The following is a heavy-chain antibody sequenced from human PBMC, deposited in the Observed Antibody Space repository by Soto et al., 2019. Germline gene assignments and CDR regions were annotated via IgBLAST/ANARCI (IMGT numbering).Heavy chain of an antibody. CDR2: IYYSGST. Sequence: PSETLSLTCTVSGGSICSSSYYWGWIRQPPGKGLEWIGSIYYSGSTYYNPSLKSRVTISVDTSKNQFSLKLSSVTAADTAVYYCAITKYYYGSGYYYGMDVWGQGTTVTVSS. CDR3: AITKYYYGSGYYYGMDV. J-gene: IGHJ6*02. V-gene: IGHV4-39*01. D-gene: IGHD3-10*01. CDR1: GGSICSSSYY.